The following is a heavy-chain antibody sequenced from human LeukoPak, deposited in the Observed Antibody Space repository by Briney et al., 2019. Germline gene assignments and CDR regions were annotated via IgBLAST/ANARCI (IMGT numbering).Heavy chain of an antibody. CDR1: GGSFSGYY. J-gene: IGHJ4*02. Sequence: PSETLSLTCAVYGGSFSGYYWSWIRHPPGKGREWIGEINHSGSTNYNPSRKSRVTISVDTSKNQFSLKLSSVTAADTAVYYCARFDSSGYQYYFDYWGQGTLVTVSS. D-gene: IGHD3-22*01. CDR3: ARFDSSGYQYYFDY. V-gene: IGHV4-34*01. CDR2: INHSGST.